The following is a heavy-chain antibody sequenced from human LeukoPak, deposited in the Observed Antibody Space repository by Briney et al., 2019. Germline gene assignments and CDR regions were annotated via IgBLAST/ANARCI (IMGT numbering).Heavy chain of an antibody. V-gene: IGHV3-48*03. D-gene: IGHD3-16*01. Sequence: PGGSLRLSCAASGFTFSSYEMNWVRQAPGKGLEWVSYISSSGSTIYYADSVKGRFTISRDNAKNSLYLQMNSLRAEDTAVYYCARDYYDYVWGAQGFDYWGQGTLVTVSS. J-gene: IGHJ4*02. CDR1: GFTFSSYE. CDR2: ISSSGSTI. CDR3: ARDYYDYVWGAQGFDY.